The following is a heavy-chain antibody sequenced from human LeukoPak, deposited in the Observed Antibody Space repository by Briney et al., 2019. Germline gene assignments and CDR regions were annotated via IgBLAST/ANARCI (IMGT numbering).Heavy chain of an antibody. Sequence: GASVKVSCKASGYTFTGYYVHWVRQAPGQGLEWMGWISAYNGNTNYAQKLQGRVTMTTDTSTSTAYMELRSLRSDDTAVYYCARDSEWLRYRFVYWGQGTLVTVSS. CDR1: GYTFTGYY. CDR3: ARDSEWLRYRFVY. D-gene: IGHD5-12*01. V-gene: IGHV1-18*04. CDR2: ISAYNGNT. J-gene: IGHJ4*02.